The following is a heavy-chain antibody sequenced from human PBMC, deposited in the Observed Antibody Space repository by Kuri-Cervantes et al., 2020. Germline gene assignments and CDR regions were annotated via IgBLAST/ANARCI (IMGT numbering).Heavy chain of an antibody. V-gene: IGHV3-30*03. Sequence: LSLTCAASGFTFSSYGMHWVRQAPGKGLEWVAVVSYDGSNKYYADSVKGRFTISRDNSKNTLYLQMNSLRAEDTAVYYCARVVVGTAADQFDYWGQGTLVTVSS. CDR3: ARVVVGTAADQFDY. D-gene: IGHD2-21*01. CDR2: VSYDGSNK. J-gene: IGHJ4*02. CDR1: GFTFSSYG.